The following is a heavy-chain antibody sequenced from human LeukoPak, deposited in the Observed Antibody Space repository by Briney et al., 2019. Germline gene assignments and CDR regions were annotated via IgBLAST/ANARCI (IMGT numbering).Heavy chain of an antibody. V-gene: IGHV3-48*03. Sequence: PGGSLRLSCAASGFTFSSYEMNSVRQAPGKGLEWVSYITSGGSTIYYADFVKGRFTISRDNARNSLYLQMNSLRAEDTAVYYCARNYDSSGYEGNNAFYIWGQGTMVTVSS. CDR3: ARNYDSSGYEGNNAFYI. D-gene: IGHD3-22*01. CDR2: ITSGGSTI. CDR1: GFTFSSYE. J-gene: IGHJ3*02.